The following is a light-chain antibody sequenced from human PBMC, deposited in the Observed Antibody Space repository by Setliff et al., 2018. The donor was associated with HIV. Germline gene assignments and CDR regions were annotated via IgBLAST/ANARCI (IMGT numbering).Light chain of an antibody. J-gene: IGLJ1*01. CDR2: TNS. CDR3: ASWDDSLKEYV. Sequence: QSVLTQPPSASGTPGQRVTISCSGSNSNIGTNTVNWYQQLPGAAPKLLIYTNSHRPSGVPDRFSGSKSGTSASLAISGLRSEDEADYYCASWDDSLKEYVFGTGTKVT. V-gene: IGLV1-44*01. CDR1: NSNIGTNT.